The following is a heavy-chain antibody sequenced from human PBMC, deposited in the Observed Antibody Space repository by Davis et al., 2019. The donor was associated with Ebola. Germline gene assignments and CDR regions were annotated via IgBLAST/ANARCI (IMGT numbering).Heavy chain of an antibody. J-gene: IGHJ4*02. CDR1: GFTFSSYA. CDR2: ISYDGSNK. Sequence: PGGSLRLSCAASGFTFSSYAMHWVRQAPGKGLEWVAVISYDGSNKYYADSVKGRFTISRDNSKNTLYLQMNSLRAEDTAVYYCARDEGRGYYSSSWYNYWGQGTLVTVSS. V-gene: IGHV3-30*04. CDR3: ARDEGRGYYSSSWYNY. D-gene: IGHD6-13*01.